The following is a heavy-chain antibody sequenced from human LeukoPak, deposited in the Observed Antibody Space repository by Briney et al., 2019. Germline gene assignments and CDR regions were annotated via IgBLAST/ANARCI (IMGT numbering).Heavy chain of an antibody. Sequence: ASVKVSCKASGYTFTSYDINWVRQATGQGLEWMGGIIPIFNTANYAQEFQGRVTITADESTSTAYMELSSLRSDDTAVYYCARERYSSSWYADYWGQGTLVTVSS. V-gene: IGHV1-69*13. CDR3: ARERYSSSWYADY. D-gene: IGHD6-13*01. J-gene: IGHJ4*02. CDR1: GYTFTSYD. CDR2: IIPIFNTA.